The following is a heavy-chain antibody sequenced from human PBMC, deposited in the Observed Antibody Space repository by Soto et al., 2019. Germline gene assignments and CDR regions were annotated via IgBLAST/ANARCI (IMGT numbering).Heavy chain of an antibody. D-gene: IGHD2-15*01. CDR1: GYTFTSYD. Sequence: QVQLVQSGAEVKKPGASVKVSCKASGYTFTSYDINWVRQATGQGLEWMGWMNPNSGNTGSAQKFQGRVTMTRNTSLSTACMELSSLRSEDTAVYYCARGGPWTWGYCSGGSCRIVDYWGQGTLVTVSS. CDR3: ARGGPWTWGYCSGGSCRIVDY. J-gene: IGHJ4*02. CDR2: MNPNSGNT. V-gene: IGHV1-8*01.